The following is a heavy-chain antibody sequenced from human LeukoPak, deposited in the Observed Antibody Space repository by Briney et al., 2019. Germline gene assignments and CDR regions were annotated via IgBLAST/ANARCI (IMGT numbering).Heavy chain of an antibody. Sequence: GGSLRLSCTASGFTFSGSTMHWVRQASGKGLAWVGRIRSKANSYATAYAASVKGRFTISRDDSKNTAYLQMNSLKTEDTAVYYCTSPPAFQTRSSYYYYYMDVWGKGTTVTVSS. V-gene: IGHV3-73*01. CDR3: TSPPAFQTRSSYYYYYMDV. CDR1: GFTFSGST. D-gene: IGHD2/OR15-2a*01. J-gene: IGHJ6*03. CDR2: IRSKANSYAT.